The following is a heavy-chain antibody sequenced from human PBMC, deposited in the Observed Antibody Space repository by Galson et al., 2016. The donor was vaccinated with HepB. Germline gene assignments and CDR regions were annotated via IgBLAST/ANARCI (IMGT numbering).Heavy chain of an antibody. D-gene: IGHD5-18*01. CDR1: GYMFTSYG. CDR3: ARDLTGYSYADYRYFDL. Sequence: SVKVSCKASGYMFTSYGISWVRQAPGQGLEWVGWISVSNGDTNYAQKLQGRVTMTTDTSTNTAYMEVRSLRSDDTAVYYCARDLTGYSYADYRYFDLWGRGTLVTVSS. J-gene: IGHJ2*01. V-gene: IGHV1-18*01. CDR2: ISVSNGDT.